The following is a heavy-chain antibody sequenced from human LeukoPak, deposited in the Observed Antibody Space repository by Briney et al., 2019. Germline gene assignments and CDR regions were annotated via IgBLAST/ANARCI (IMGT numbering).Heavy chain of an antibody. Sequence: QPGGSLRLSCGASGFSFSSYWMHWVRQAPGKGLMWVSRVDNDGSSTTYVDSVEGRFTISRDNARNTLYLQMNSLRAEDTAVYYCARSSYPYYFDYWGQGTLVTVSS. CDR3: ARSSYPYYFDY. CDR1: GFSFSSYW. J-gene: IGHJ4*02. D-gene: IGHD6-19*01. CDR2: VDNDGSST. V-gene: IGHV3-74*01.